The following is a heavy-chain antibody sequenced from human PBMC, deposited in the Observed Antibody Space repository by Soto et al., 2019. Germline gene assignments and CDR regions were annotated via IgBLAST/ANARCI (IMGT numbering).Heavy chain of an antibody. J-gene: IGHJ4*02. Sequence: EVQLVESGGGLVQHGRSLRLSCAASGFTFDDFAMHWVRQPPGKGLEWVSGISWNSASIVYADSVKGRFTISRDNAKNSLYLQLDSLGVEDTAFYYCAKGPGLVASSGSPDSWGQGTLVSVSS. CDR2: ISWNSASI. CDR3: AKGPGLVASSGSPDS. D-gene: IGHD2-8*02. CDR1: GFTFDDFA. V-gene: IGHV3-9*01.